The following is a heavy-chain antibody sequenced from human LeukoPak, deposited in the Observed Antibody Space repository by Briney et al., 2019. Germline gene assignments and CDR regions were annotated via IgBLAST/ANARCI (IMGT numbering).Heavy chain of an antibody. J-gene: IGHJ5*02. CDR1: GGSISSYY. CDR2: IYTSGST. Sequence: PSETLSLTCTVSGGSISSYYWSWIRQPAGKGLEWIGRIYTSGSTNYNPSLKSRVTMSVDTSKNQFSLKLSSVTAADTAVYYCARGLEIVYSSSWYRGPRPRWFDPWGQGTLVTVSS. D-gene: IGHD6-13*01. CDR3: ARGLEIVYSSSWYRGPRPRWFDP. V-gene: IGHV4-4*07.